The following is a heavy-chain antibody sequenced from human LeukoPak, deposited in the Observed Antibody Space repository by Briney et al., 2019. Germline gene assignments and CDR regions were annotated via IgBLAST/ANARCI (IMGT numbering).Heavy chain of an antibody. CDR2: TYYRSKWYN. Sequence: SQTLSLTCAISGVSVSSNSAAWNWIRQSPSRGLEWLGRTYYRSKWYNDYAVSVKSRITINPDTSKNQFSLQLNSVTPEDTAVYYCARDKAAHDYYYYGMDVWGQGTTVTVSS. J-gene: IGHJ6*02. V-gene: IGHV6-1*01. CDR3: ARDKAAHDYYYYGMDV. D-gene: IGHD2-15*01. CDR1: GVSVSSNSAA.